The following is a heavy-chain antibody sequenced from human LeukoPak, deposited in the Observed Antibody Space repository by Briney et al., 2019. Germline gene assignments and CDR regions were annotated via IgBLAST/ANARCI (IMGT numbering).Heavy chain of an antibody. V-gene: IGHV3-23*01. CDR1: GFTFSSYA. CDR3: TKNQGDFWSGYLPPNNWFDP. CDR2: ISGSGGST. Sequence: GGSLRLSCAASGFTFSSYAMSWVRQAPGKGLEWVSVISGSGGSTYYAASVKGRFTISRDTSRNTLYLQMNSLRAEDTAVYYCTKNQGDFWSGYLPPNNWFDPWGQGTLVTVSS. J-gene: IGHJ5*02. D-gene: IGHD3-3*01.